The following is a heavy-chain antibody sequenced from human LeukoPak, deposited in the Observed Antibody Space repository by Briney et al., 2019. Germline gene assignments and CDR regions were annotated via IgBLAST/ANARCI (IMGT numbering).Heavy chain of an antibody. CDR3: ASRRISSRAFDI. J-gene: IGHJ3*02. CDR1: GFTFSSYS. D-gene: IGHD2-15*01. Sequence: GGSLRLSCAASGFTFSSYSMNWVRQAPGKGLEWVSSISSSSSYIYYADSVKGRFTISRDNAKNSLYLRMNSLRAEDTAVYYCASRRISSRAFDIWGQGTMVTVSS. CDR2: ISSSSSYI. V-gene: IGHV3-21*01.